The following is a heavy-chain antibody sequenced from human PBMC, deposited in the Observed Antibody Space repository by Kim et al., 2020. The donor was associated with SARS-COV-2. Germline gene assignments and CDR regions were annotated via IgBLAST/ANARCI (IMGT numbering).Heavy chain of an antibody. D-gene: IGHD6-13*01. J-gene: IGHJ5*02. V-gene: IGHV4-39*01. CDR3: ATSSSSWATYNWFNP. CDR1: GGSISSSSYY. CDR2: IYYSGST. Sequence: SETLSLTCTVSGGSISSSSYYWSWIRQPPGKGLEWFGNIYYSGSTYYNPTLKSRVTISVDTNKNQFYLNLSSVTAADPAVHSCATSSSSWATYNWFNPWG.